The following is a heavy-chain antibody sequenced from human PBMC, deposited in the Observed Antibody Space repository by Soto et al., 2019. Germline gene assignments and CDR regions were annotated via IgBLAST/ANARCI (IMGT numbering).Heavy chain of an antibody. CDR2: IKQDGSEK. D-gene: IGHD5-18*01. V-gene: IGHV3-7*01. J-gene: IGHJ4*02. CDR3: AIPPRPGIQLQDY. Sequence: EVQLVESGGGLVQPGGSLRLSCAASGFTFSSYWMSWVRQAPGKGLEWVANIKQDGSEKYYVDSVKGRFTISRDNAKNSLYLQMNNLRAEDTAVYYCAIPPRPGIQLQDYWGQGTLVTVSS. CDR1: GFTFSSYW.